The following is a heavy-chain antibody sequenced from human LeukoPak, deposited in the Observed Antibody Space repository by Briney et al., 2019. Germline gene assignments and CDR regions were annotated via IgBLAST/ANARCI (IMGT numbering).Heavy chain of an antibody. D-gene: IGHD3-22*01. J-gene: IGHJ1*01. CDR1: GYTFTSYY. Sequence: ASVKVSCKASGYTFTSYYMHWVRQAPGQGLEWMGIINPSGGSTSYAQKFQGRITMTRDASTSTVYMELSSLRSEDTAVYYCARDFHDSSGPPRNFQHWGQGTLVTVSS. V-gene: IGHV1-46*01. CDR2: INPSGGST. CDR3: ARDFHDSSGPPRNFQH.